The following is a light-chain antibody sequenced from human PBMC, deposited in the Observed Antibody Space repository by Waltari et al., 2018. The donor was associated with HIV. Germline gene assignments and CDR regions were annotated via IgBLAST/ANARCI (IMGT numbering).Light chain of an antibody. J-gene: IGLJ1*01. V-gene: IGLV3-21*02. CDR3: QVWDTSSDHVDYV. CDR1: NIGSRS. CDR2: DDS. Sequence: SFVLTQPPSVSVAPGQTATISCGESNIGSRSVHWYQLKPGQAPVLVVYDDSDRPSGIPERCSGSNSGKTATLTSSRVEAGDEADYFCQVWDTSSDHVDYVFGTGTKVTVL.